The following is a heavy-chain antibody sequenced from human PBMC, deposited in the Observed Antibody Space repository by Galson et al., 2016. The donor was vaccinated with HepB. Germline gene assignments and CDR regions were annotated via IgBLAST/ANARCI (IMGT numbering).Heavy chain of an antibody. CDR2: IKSKTDGGTT. CDR1: GFTFSNAW. CDR3: TTLTANGAIRRY. Sequence: SLRLSCAASGFTFSNAWMTWVRQAPGKGLEWVGRIKSKTDGGTTDYAAPVKGRFTNARDDSNNKLYVNMNSLNTEDTAVYYCTTLTANGAIRRYWGQGTLVTVSS. V-gene: IGHV3-15*01. D-gene: IGHD1-26*01. J-gene: IGHJ4*02.